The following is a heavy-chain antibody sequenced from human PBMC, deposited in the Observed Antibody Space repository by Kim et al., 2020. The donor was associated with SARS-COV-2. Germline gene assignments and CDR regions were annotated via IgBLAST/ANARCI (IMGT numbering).Heavy chain of an antibody. CDR1: GFTFSSYS. Sequence: GGSLRLSCAASGFTFSSYSMNWVRQAPGKGLEWVSYISSSSSTIYYADSVKGRFTISRDSAKNSLYLQMNSVRDQDTAVYYSARFPQIWFVESYYFDYCSQATQVTFST. CDR3: ARFPQIWFVESYYFDY. V-gene: IGHV3-48*02. D-gene: IGHD3-10*01. J-gene: IGHJ4*02. CDR2: ISSSSSTI.